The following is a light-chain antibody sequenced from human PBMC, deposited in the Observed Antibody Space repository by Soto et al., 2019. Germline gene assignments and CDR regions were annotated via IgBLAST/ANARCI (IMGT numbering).Light chain of an antibody. Sequence: DFVMTQSPVSLPVTPGEPASISCRSSQSLLHSNGYNYLDWYLQKPGQSPQLLIYLGSNRASGVPDRFSGSGSGTEFTLKISRVEAEDVGVYFCMQGPQSPYTFGQGTKVEIK. J-gene: IGKJ2*01. V-gene: IGKV2-28*01. CDR2: LGS. CDR3: MQGPQSPYT. CDR1: QSLLHSNGYNY.